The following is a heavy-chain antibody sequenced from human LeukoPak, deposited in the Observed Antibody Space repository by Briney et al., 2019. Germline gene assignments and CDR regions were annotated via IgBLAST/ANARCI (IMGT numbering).Heavy chain of an antibody. Sequence: SETLSLTCAVSGGSISSGGYSWSWIRQPPGKGLEWIWYIYHSGSTYYNPSLKSRVTISVDRSKNQFSLKLSSVTAADTAVYYCARDMRYCSSTSCTNWFDPWGQGTLATVSS. D-gene: IGHD2-2*01. V-gene: IGHV4-30-2*01. CDR3: ARDMRYCSSTSCTNWFDP. CDR1: GGSISSGGYS. CDR2: IYHSGST. J-gene: IGHJ5*02.